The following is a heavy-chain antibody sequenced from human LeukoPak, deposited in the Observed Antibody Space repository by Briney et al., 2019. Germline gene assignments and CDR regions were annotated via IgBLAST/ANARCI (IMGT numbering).Heavy chain of an antibody. CDR1: GFTFSSYG. D-gene: IGHD3-3*01. J-gene: IGHJ4*02. V-gene: IGHV3-30*18. CDR3: AKDSAIFGVVYGGTFDY. Sequence: GRSLRLSCADSGFTFSSYGMHWVRQAPGKGLEWVAVISYDGSNKYYADSVKGRFTISRDNSKNTLYLQMNSLRAEDTAVYYCAKDSAIFGVVYGGTFDYWGQGTLVTVSS. CDR2: ISYDGSNK.